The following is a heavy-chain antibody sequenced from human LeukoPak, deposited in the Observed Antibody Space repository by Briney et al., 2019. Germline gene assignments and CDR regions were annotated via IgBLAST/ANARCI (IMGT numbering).Heavy chain of an antibody. CDR2: ISSSNSYI. D-gene: IGHD2-2*01. CDR3: ARDRRDCSSTSCRDY. CDR1: GFTFSSYS. Sequence: GGSLRLSCAASGFTFSSYSMNWVRQAPGKGLEWVSSISSSNSYIYYADSVKGRFTISRDNAKNSLYLQMNSLRAEDTAVYYCARDRRDCSSTSCRDYWGQGTLVTVSS. V-gene: IGHV3-21*01. J-gene: IGHJ4*02.